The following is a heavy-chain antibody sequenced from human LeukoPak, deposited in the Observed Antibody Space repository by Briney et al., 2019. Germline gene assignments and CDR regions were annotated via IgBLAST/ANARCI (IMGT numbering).Heavy chain of an antibody. CDR2: IFYSGST. CDR1: GGSISSSDYY. D-gene: IGHD3-10*01. Sequence: SETLSLTCTVSGGSISSSDYYWDWIRQPPGKGLELIGNIFYSGSTYYNPSLKSRLTISVDTSKNQFSLKLTSVTAADTAVYYCARTFSGSYYTNWFDPWGQGTLVTVSS. V-gene: IGHV4-39*01. CDR3: ARTFSGSYYTNWFDP. J-gene: IGHJ5*02.